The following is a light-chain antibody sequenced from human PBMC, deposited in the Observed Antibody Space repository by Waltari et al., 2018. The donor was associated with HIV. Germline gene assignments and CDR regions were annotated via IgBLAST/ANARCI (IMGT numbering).Light chain of an antibody. V-gene: IGLV1-40*01. J-gene: IGLJ2*01. Sequence: QSVLTQPPSVSGAPGRRVTLSCTGSSSNIGAGYDIHWYQQLPGTAPKLLIYDNNNRPAGVPNRFSGSKSDTSASLAFTGLQAEDEADYYCQSYDISRSYVVVGGGTKLTVL. CDR1: SSNIGAGYD. CDR2: DNN. CDR3: QSYDISRSYVV.